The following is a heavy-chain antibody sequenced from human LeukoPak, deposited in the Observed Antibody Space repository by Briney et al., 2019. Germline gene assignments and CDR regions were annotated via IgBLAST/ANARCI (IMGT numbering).Heavy chain of an antibody. CDR1: GFTFSSYG. CDR3: AKTGYQLLVDY. J-gene: IGHJ4*02. D-gene: IGHD2-2*01. V-gene: IGHV3-30*18. CDR2: ISYDGSNK. Sequence: QAGGSLRLSCAASGFTFSSYGMHWVRQAPGKGLEWVAVISYDGSNKYYADSVKGRFTISRDNSKNTLYLQMNSLRAEDTAVYYCAKTGYQLLVDYWGQGTLVTVSS.